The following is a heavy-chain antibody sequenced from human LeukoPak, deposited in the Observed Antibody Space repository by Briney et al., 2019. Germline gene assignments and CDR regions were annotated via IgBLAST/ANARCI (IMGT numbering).Heavy chain of an antibody. J-gene: IGHJ3*02. Sequence: SETLSLTCIVSGGSISTSGYYWGWIRQPPGKGLEWIGIIYYSGTTYYNQSLKSRVTISVDTSKNQFSLTVNSVTAADTAVYYCARSSDNAFDIWGQGTMVTVSS. V-gene: IGHV4-39*01. CDR1: GGSISTSGYY. CDR3: ARSSDNAFDI. D-gene: IGHD3-22*01. CDR2: IYYSGTT.